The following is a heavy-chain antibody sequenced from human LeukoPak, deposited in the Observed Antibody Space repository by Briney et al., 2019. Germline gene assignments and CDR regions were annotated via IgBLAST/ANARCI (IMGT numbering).Heavy chain of an antibody. J-gene: IGHJ5*02. D-gene: IGHD5-24*01. CDR2: MNPNSGNT. V-gene: IGHV1-8*03. CDR3: ARGYKGSRWFDP. CDR1: GYTFTSYD. Sequence: ASVKVSCKASGYTFTSYDINWVRQATGQGLEWMGWMNPNSGNTGYAQKFQGRVTITRSTSISTAYMELSSLRSEDTAVYYCARGYKGSRWFDPWGQGTLVTVSS.